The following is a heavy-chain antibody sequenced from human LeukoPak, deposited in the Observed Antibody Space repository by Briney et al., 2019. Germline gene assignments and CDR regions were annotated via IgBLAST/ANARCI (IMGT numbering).Heavy chain of an antibody. CDR1: GFTVSSNY. CDR2: IYSGGGT. Sequence: GGSLRLSCAASGFTVSSNYMSWVRQAPGKGLEWVSVIYSGGGTSYADSVKGRFTISRDNSKNILYLQMNSLRAEDTAIYYCAKAHSSSWYEFDFWGQGTLVTVSS. CDR3: AKAHSSSWYEFDF. J-gene: IGHJ4*02. V-gene: IGHV3-53*01. D-gene: IGHD6-13*01.